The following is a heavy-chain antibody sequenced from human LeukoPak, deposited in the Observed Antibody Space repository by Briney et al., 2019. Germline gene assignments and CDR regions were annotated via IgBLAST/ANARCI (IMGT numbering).Heavy chain of an antibody. CDR3: AKDYCSSGRCYFDY. CDR2: ISSSSSYI. CDR1: GFTFSSYS. V-gene: IGHV3-21*04. D-gene: IGHD2-15*01. J-gene: IGHJ4*02. Sequence: SGGSLRLSCAASGFTFSSYSMNWVRQAPGKGLEWVSSISSSSSYIYYADSVKGRFTISRDNSKNTLYLQMNSLRAEDTAVYYCAKDYCSSGRCYFDYWGQGTLVTVSS.